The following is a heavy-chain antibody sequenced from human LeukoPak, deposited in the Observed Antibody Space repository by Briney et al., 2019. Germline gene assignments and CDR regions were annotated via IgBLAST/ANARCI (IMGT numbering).Heavy chain of an antibody. Sequence: PGGSLRLSCAASGFTFDDYAMHWVRQAPGKGLEWVSGISWNSDNIDYADSVKGRFTISRDNAKNSLYLQMNSLRAEDTALYYCAKDTSTKTSVTTNFDFWGQGTLVTVSS. D-gene: IGHD4-17*01. CDR3: AKDTSTKTSVTTNFDF. CDR2: ISWNSDNI. V-gene: IGHV3-9*01. J-gene: IGHJ4*02. CDR1: GFTFDDYA.